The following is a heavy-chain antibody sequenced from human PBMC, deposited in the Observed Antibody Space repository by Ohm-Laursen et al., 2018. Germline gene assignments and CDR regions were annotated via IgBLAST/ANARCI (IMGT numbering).Heavy chain of an antibody. CDR2: ISSSSSYI. CDR3: ATTDENSSGWYGAFDI. V-gene: IGHV3-21*04. J-gene: IGHJ3*02. D-gene: IGHD6-19*01. CDR1: GFTFSSYS. Sequence: SLRLSCAASGFTFSSYSMNWVRQAPGKGLEWVSSISSSSSYIYYADSVKGRFTISRDNAKNSLYLQMNSLRAEDTAVYYCATTDENSSGWYGAFDIWGQGTMVTVSS.